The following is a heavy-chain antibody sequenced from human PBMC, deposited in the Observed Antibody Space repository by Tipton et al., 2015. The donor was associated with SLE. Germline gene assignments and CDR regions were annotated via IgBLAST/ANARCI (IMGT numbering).Heavy chain of an antibody. CDR3: ASGGGGSYLVFDY. J-gene: IGHJ4*02. CDR1: GFTFSSYG. CDR2: IWYDGSNK. D-gene: IGHD2-15*01. Sequence: SGFTFSSYGMHWVRQAPGKGLEWVAVIWYDGSNKYYADSVKGRFTISRDNSKNTLYLQMNSLRAEDTAVYYCASGGGGSYLVFDYWGQGTLVTVSS. V-gene: IGHV3-33*01.